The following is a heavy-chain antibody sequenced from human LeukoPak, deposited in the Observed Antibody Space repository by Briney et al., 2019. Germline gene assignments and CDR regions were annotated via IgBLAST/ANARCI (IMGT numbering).Heavy chain of an antibody. CDR2: IYSGGTT. Sequence: GGSLRLSCAASGFIVSSNYMSWVRRAPGKGLEWVSVIYSGGTTYYADSVKCRFTISRDNSNNTLYLQMNSLRAEDTAVYYCARGPVTRFEIWGQGTMVTVSS. V-gene: IGHV3-53*01. J-gene: IGHJ3*02. D-gene: IGHD4-17*01. CDR3: ARGPVTRFEI. CDR1: GFIVSSNY.